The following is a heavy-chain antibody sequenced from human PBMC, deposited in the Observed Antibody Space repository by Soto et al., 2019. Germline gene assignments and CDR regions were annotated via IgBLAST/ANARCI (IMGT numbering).Heavy chain of an antibody. J-gene: IGHJ6*02. CDR3: ARDSGMIRGNYGMDV. CDR2: IYSSGNI. D-gene: IGHD3-10*01. Sequence: EVQLVESGGGLIQPGGSLRLSCAASGFIVRSNYMTWVRQAPGKGLEWVSVIYSSGNIYYPDSVKGRFTTSRDNSQNTFFLHMNSLRAEDTDVYYCARDSGMIRGNYGMDVWGQGTTVIVSS. V-gene: IGHV3-53*01. CDR1: GFIVRSNY.